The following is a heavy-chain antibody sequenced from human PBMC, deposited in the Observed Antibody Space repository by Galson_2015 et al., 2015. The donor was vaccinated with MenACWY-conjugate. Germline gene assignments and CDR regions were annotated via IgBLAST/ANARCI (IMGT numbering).Heavy chain of an antibody. J-gene: IGHJ5*02. CDR2: VSGSGGST. V-gene: IGHV3-23*01. CDR1: GFTFSSYA. Sequence: SLRLSCAASGFTFSSYAMSWVRQAPGKGLEWVSAVSGSGGSTYYADSVKGRFTISRDNSKNTLYLQVNSLRAEDTAVYYCAKDGYDSSGHNWFDPWGQGTLVTVSS. D-gene: IGHD3-22*01. CDR3: AKDGYDSSGHNWFDP.